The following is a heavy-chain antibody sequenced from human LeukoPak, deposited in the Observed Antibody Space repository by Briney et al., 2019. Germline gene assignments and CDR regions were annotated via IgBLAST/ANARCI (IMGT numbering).Heavy chain of an antibody. CDR1: GASISSGDYY. V-gene: IGHV4-30-4*01. CDR3: ARGSLVVVVDWFDP. J-gene: IGHJ5*02. Sequence: SSETLSLTCTVSGASISSGDYYWSWIRQPPGKGLEWIGSIYYSGSTYYNPSLKSQITISIDTSKNQFSLKLSSVTAADTAVYYCARGSLVVVVDWFDPWGQGTLVTVSS. D-gene: IGHD2-2*01. CDR2: IYYSGST.